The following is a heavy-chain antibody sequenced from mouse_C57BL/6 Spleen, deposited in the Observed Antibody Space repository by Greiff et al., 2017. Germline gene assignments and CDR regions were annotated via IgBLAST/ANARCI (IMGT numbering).Heavy chain of an antibody. CDR1: GYSITSGYD. CDR2: ISYSGST. CDR3: ARGGGLLPWYFDV. D-gene: IGHD2-3*01. V-gene: IGHV3-1*01. J-gene: IGHJ1*03. Sequence: EVQLQQSGPGMVKPSQSLSLTCTVTGYSITSGYDWHWIRHFPGNKLEWMGYISYSGSTNYNLSLKSRISITHDTSKNHFFLKLNSVTTEDTATYYCARGGGLLPWYFDVWGTVTTVTVSS.